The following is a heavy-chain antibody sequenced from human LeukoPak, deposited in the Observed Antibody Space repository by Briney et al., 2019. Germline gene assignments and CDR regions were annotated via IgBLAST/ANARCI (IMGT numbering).Heavy chain of an antibody. CDR1: GFTFDDYA. D-gene: IGHD2-15*01. V-gene: IGHV3-9*01. CDR3: AKDGYCSGGSCYYYYGMDV. CDR2: ISWNSGSM. Sequence: GRSLRLSCAASGFTFDDYAMHWVRQAPGKGLEWVSGISWNSGSMGYADSVKGRFTISRDNAKNSLYLQMNSLRAEDTALYYCAKDGYCSGGSCYYYYGMDVWGQGTTVTVSS. J-gene: IGHJ6*02.